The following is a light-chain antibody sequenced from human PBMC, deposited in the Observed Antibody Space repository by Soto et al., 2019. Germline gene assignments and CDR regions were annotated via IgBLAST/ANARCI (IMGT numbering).Light chain of an antibody. CDR2: GAI. Sequence: IQLTQSPSSLSASVGDRVIITCRASQGISNYLAWYQQKPGKAPKLLVYGAITLQTGVPSRFSGSGSGTDFTLTISSLQPEDFATYFCQQFNTYPRTFSPGTKVDIK. V-gene: IGKV1-9*01. CDR1: QGISNY. J-gene: IGKJ3*01. CDR3: QQFNTYPRT.